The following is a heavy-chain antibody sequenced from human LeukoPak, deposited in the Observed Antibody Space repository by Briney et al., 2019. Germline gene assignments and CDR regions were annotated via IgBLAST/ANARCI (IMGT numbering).Heavy chain of an antibody. Sequence: GGSLRLSCAASGFTFSSYGMSWVRQAPGKGLEWVSAISGSGGSTYYADSVKGRFTISRDNAKNSLYLQMNSLRAEDTAVYYCARDQLEQWLVPDGYFDYWGQGTLVTVSS. D-gene: IGHD6-19*01. J-gene: IGHJ4*02. CDR3: ARDQLEQWLVPDGYFDY. CDR1: GFTFSSYG. CDR2: ISGSGGST. V-gene: IGHV3-23*01.